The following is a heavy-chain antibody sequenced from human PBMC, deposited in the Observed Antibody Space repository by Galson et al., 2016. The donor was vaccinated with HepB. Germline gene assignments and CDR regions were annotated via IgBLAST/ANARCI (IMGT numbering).Heavy chain of an antibody. D-gene: IGHD1-26*01. CDR3: VRGLVGASFDY. Sequence: SLRLSCAASGFSLRGYWMQWVRQAPGKGLVWVAHVGGDGSRTSYADSVKGRFTISRDNAKNTLYLQVNSLRDEDTAVYYGVRGLVGASFDYWGRGAMVTVSS. J-gene: IGHJ4*02. CDR1: GFSLRGYW. CDR2: VGGDGSRT. V-gene: IGHV3-74*01.